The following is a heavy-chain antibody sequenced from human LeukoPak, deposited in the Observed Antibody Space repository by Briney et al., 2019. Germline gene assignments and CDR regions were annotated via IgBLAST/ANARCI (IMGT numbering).Heavy chain of an antibody. CDR1: GYTFTSYG. Sequence: GASVKVSCKASGYTFTSYGISWVRQAPEQGLEWMGWISAYNGNTNYAQKLQGRVTMTTDTSTSTAYMELRSLRSDDTAVYYCARGENPNTAMPFDYWGQGTLVTVSS. J-gene: IGHJ4*02. CDR2: ISAYNGNT. V-gene: IGHV1-18*01. D-gene: IGHD5-18*01. CDR3: ARGENPNTAMPFDY.